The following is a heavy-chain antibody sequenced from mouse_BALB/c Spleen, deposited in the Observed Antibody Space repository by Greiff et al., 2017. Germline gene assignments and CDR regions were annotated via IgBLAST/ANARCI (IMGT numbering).Heavy chain of an antibody. CDR2: IFPGDGST. CDR1: GYTFTSYD. J-gene: IGHJ2*01. D-gene: IGHD1-3*01. V-gene: IGHV1-85*01. Sequence: QVQLQQSGAELVKPGASVKLSCKASGYTFTSYDINWVRQRPEQGLEWIGWIFPGDGSTKYNEKFKGKATLTVDKSSSTAHMELLSLTSEDSAVYYCGKSGNFDYWGQGTTLTVSS. CDR3: GKSGNFDY.